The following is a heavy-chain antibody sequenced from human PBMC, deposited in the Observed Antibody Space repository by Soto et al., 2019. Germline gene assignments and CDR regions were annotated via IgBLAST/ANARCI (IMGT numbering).Heavy chain of an antibody. CDR1: GFTFRNYA. V-gene: IGHV3-23*01. Sequence: DVQLLESGGGLVQPGGSLRLSCAASGFTFRNYAMTWVRQAPGKGLEWVAAITGSGVGTFYADSVKGRFTISRDNSKNTLFLKMNTLAPEDTAVYYCANLPEIGVAGTGYGQYWGQGIPVTASS. CDR2: ITGSGVGT. D-gene: IGHD6-19*01. J-gene: IGHJ1*01. CDR3: ANLPEIGVAGTGYGQY.